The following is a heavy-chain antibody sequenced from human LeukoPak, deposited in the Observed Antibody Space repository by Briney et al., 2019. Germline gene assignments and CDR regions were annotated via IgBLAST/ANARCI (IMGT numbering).Heavy chain of an antibody. CDR3: ARQWQQLGHFDY. D-gene: IGHD6-13*01. J-gene: IGHJ4*02. CDR1: GYTFTRYW. V-gene: IGHV5-51*01. Sequence: GESLKISCKGSGYTFTRYWIASVRQMPGKGPEWMAIMNPGDADATYSPSFQGQVTVSVDKSVSTAYLQWSSLKASDTAMYYCARQWQQLGHFDYWGQGTLVTVSS. CDR2: MNPGDADA.